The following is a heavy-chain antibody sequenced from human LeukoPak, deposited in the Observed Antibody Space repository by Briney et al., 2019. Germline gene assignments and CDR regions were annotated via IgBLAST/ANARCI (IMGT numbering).Heavy chain of an antibody. CDR1: GFTFDDYA. D-gene: IGHD3-10*01. CDR2: ISWNSGSI. J-gene: IGHJ4*02. CDR3: AKDPGDSVI. V-gene: IGHV3-9*01. Sequence: GGSLRLSCAASGFTFDDYAMHWVRQAPGKGLEWVSGISWNSGSIGYADSVKGRFTISRDNAKNSLYLQMNSLRAEDTALYYCAKDPGDSVIWGQGTLVTVSS.